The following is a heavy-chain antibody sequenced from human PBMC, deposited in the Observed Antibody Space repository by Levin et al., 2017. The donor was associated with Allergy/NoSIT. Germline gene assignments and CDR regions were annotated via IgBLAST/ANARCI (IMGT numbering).Heavy chain of an antibody. D-gene: IGHD3-10*01. CDR3: ARLLGGWFGELPYYFDY. Sequence: SETLSLTCTVSGGSISSSSYYWGWIRQPPGKGLEWIGSIYYSGSTYYNPSLKSRVTISVDTSKNQFSLKLSSVTAADTAVYYCARLLGGWFGELPYYFDYWGQGTLVTVSS. J-gene: IGHJ4*02. V-gene: IGHV4-39*01. CDR1: GGSISSSSYY. CDR2: IYYSGST.